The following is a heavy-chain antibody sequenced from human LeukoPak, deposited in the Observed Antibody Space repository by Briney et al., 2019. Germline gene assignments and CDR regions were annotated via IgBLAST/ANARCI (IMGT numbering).Heavy chain of an antibody. CDR2: INPNSGGT. D-gene: IGHD5-18*01. V-gene: IGHV1-2*02. J-gene: IGHJ6*03. CDR1: GYTFTGYY. Sequence: ASVKVSCKASGYTFTGYYMHWVRQAPGQGLEWMGWINPNSGGTNYAQKFQGRVTMTRDTSISTAYMELSRLRSDDTAVYYCARAHRGYTYGRDLKFYYYYMDVWGKGTTVTVSS. CDR3: ARAHRGYTYGRDLKFYYYYMDV.